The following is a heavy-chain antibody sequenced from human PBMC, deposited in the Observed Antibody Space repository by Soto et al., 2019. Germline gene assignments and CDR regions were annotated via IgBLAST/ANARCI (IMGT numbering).Heavy chain of an antibody. D-gene: IGHD6-6*01. J-gene: IGHJ4*02. V-gene: IGHV3-23*01. CDR1: GFTFSSYA. CDR3: AKGIGSTTSSRGSIDF. Sequence: GGSLRLSCAASGFTFSSYALSWVRQAPGKGLEWVSGISASGASTYYADSVKGRFTISRDNSKDTLFLQMNTLRAEDTAIYYCAKGIGSTTSSRGSIDFWGRGTLVTVSS. CDR2: ISASGAST.